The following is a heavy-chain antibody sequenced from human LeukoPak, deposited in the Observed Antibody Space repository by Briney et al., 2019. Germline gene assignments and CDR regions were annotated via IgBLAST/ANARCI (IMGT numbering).Heavy chain of an antibody. D-gene: IGHD5-18*01. Sequence: GGSLRLSCAASGFTFSDYYMTWIRQAPGKGLEWVSYISSSGNTMYYADSVKGRFTISRDNAKNSLYLQMNSLRAEGTALYYCARHVSGYSHIDYWGQGTLVTVSS. V-gene: IGHV3-11*04. CDR1: GFTFSDYY. CDR2: ISSSGNTM. J-gene: IGHJ4*02. CDR3: ARHVSGYSHIDY.